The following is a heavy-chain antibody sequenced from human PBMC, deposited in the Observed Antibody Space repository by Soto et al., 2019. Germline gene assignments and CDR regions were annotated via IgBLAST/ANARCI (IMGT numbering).Heavy chain of an antibody. CDR3: VVATADAFDI. J-gene: IGHJ3*02. CDR2: MNPSSGNT. CDR1: RYTFITYD. Sequence: QVQLVQSGAEVKKPGASVKVSCKPSRYTFITYDINWLRQATGQGLEWMGWMNPSSGNTGYPQKLQGRVTMTRDTYTSTAYMELSSLTSEDTAVYYCVVATADAFDIWGQGTMVTVSS. D-gene: IGHD5-12*01. V-gene: IGHV1-8*01.